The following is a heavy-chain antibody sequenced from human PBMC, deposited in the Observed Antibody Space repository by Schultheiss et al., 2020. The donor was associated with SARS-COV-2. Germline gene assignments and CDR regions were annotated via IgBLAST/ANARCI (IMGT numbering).Heavy chain of an antibody. Sequence: GGSLRLSCAASGFTFSSYAMHWVRQAPGKGLEYVSAISGSGGSTYYADSVKGRFTISRDNSKNTLYLQMNSLRAEDTAVYYCARENHLESVWFDPWGQGTLVTVSS. D-gene: IGHD1-1*01. J-gene: IGHJ5*02. CDR2: ISGSGGST. CDR3: ARENHLESVWFDP. V-gene: IGHV3-64*04. CDR1: GFTFSSYA.